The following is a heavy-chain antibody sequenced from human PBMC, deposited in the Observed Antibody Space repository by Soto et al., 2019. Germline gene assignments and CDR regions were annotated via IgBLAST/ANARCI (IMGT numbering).Heavy chain of an antibody. D-gene: IGHD2-15*01. J-gene: IGHJ6*02. Sequence: ASVKVSCKASGYTFTSYYMHGVRQAPGQGLEWMGIINPSGGSTSYEQKFQGRVTMTRDTSTSTVYMELSSLRYEDTAVYYCAREYCSGGRCYSPLLYYYYYYGMDVCGQGTTVTVSS. CDR3: AREYCSGGRCYSPLLYYYYYYGMDV. CDR1: GYTFTSYY. V-gene: IGHV1-46*03. CDR2: INPSGGST.